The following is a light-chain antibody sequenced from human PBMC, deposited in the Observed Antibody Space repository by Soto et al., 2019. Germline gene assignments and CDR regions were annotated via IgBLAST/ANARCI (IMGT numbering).Light chain of an antibody. Sequence: DIQMTQSPSSLSASVGERVTITCRASQSISSYLNWYQQKPGKAPKLLIYAASNLQSGLPSRFSGSGSGTDFTLTISSLQPEDFATYYCQQSYSTLYTFGQGTKLEIK. CDR2: AAS. V-gene: IGKV1-39*01. J-gene: IGKJ2*01. CDR3: QQSYSTLYT. CDR1: QSISSY.